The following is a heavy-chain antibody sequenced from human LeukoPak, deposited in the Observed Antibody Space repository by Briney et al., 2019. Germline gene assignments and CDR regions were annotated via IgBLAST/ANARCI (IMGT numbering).Heavy chain of an antibody. CDR1: GGSFSGYY. Sequence: SETLSLTCAVYGGSFSGYYWSWIRQPPEKGLEWIGEINHSGSTNYNPSLKSRVTISVDKSKNQFSLKLSSVTAADTAVYYCARVEGDTAMVNFDYWGQGTLVTVSS. CDR3: ARVEGDTAMVNFDY. CDR2: INHSGST. V-gene: IGHV4-34*01. D-gene: IGHD5-18*01. J-gene: IGHJ4*02.